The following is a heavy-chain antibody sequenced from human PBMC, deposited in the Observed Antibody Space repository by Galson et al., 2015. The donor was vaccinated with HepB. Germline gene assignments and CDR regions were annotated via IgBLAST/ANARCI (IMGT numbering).Heavy chain of an antibody. Sequence: SLRLSCAASGLTVSTNYVTWVRQAPGKGLECVSLMYSDDKTYYADSVKGRFTISRDNSKNTLYLQMNGLGAEDIAVYYCATSSGWYRDAFDVWGQGSMVTVSS. D-gene: IGHD6-19*01. CDR3: ATSSGWYRDAFDV. V-gene: IGHV3-66*01. CDR2: MYSDDKT. CDR1: GLTVSTNY. J-gene: IGHJ3*01.